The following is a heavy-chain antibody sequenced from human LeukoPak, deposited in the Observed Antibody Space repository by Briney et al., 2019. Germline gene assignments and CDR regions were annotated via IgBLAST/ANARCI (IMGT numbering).Heavy chain of an antibody. CDR2: IYYSGST. CDR3: ARLPTSWFDP. J-gene: IGHJ5*02. V-gene: IGHV4-59*08. CDR1: GGSISSSY. Sequence: SETLSLTCTVFGGSISSSYWSWIRQPPGKGLKWIGYIYYSGSTNYNPSLKSRVTMSVDTSKNQFSLKVTSVTAADTAVYYCARLPTSWFDPWGQGTLVTVSS.